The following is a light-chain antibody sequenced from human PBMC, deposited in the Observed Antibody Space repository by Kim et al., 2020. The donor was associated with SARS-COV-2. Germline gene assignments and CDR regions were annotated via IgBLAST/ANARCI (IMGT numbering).Light chain of an antibody. CDR1: QGLSTF. CDR3: QRYNTAPWT. J-gene: IGKJ1*01. CDR2: AAS. V-gene: IGKV1-27*01. Sequence: DIQMTQSPSYVSASVGDRVTITCRSSQGLSTFLAWYQQKPGKVPKLLIYAASVLQSGVPSRFSGRGSGTDFTLTISSLQPEDVATYYCQRYNTAPWTFGQGTKVDIK.